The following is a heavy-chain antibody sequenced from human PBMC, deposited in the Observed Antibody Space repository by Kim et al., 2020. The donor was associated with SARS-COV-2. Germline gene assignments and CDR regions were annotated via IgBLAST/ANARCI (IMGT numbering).Heavy chain of an antibody. V-gene: IGHV1-18*01. CDR2: ISAYNGNT. D-gene: IGHD2-2*01. J-gene: IGHJ5*02. CDR1: GYTFTSYG. CDR3: ARGVVPAAMRGWFDP. Sequence: ASVKVSCKASGYTFTSYGISWVRQAPGQGLEWMGWISAYNGNTNYAQKLQGRVTMTTDTSTSTAYMELRSLRSDDTAVYYCARGVVPAAMRGWFDPWGQGTLVTVSS.